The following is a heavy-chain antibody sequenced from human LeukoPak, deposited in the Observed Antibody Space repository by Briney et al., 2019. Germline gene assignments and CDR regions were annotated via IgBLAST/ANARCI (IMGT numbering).Heavy chain of an antibody. V-gene: IGHV4-59*01. D-gene: IGHD4-23*01. CDR3: ARAPGGNAGNFQN. CDR2: IYYGGST. J-gene: IGHJ1*01. CDR1: GGSISTYY. Sequence: SETLSLTCTVSGGSISTYYWNWIRQPPGKGLEWIGYIYYGGSTNYNPSLKSRVTISVDTSKNHFSLKLSSVTAAGTAVYYCARAPGGNAGNFQNWGQGTLVTVSS.